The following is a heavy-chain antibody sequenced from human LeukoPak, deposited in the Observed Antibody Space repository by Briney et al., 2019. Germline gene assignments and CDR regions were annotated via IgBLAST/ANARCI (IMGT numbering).Heavy chain of an antibody. CDR1: GFTFSNYA. V-gene: IGHV3-30*04. CDR3: AKEARIGWYYFDY. D-gene: IGHD6-19*01. Sequence: GGSLRLSCAASGFTFSNYALHWVRQAPGKGLEWVAVISYDGRNQYYADSVKGRFTISRDNSKNTLDLQMNSLRAEDTAVYYCAKEARIGWYYFDYWGQGTLVTVSS. CDR2: ISYDGRNQ. J-gene: IGHJ4*02.